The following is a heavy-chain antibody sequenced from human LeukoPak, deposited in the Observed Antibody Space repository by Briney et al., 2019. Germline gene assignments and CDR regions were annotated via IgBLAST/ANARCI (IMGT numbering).Heavy chain of an antibody. CDR3: ARFAGADDYPYYYYGMDV. Sequence: SETLSLTCTVSGGSLSSYYWRWIRQPPAKGLEGIGDIYYSGSTNYNPSLKSRVTISVDTSKNQFSLKLSSVTAADTAVYYCARFAGADDYPYYYYGMDVGGQGTTVTVSS. V-gene: IGHV4-59*01. J-gene: IGHJ6*02. CDR1: GGSLSSYY. D-gene: IGHD5-12*01. CDR2: IYYSGST.